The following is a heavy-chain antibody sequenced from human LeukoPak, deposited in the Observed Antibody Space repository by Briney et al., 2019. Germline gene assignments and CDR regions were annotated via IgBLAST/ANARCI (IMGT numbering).Heavy chain of an antibody. J-gene: IGHJ4*02. CDR3: ARERAYGSGSSLHYYFDY. V-gene: IGHV3-7*01. D-gene: IGHD3-10*01. Sequence: PGGSLRLSCASSGFTFSSYAMSWVRQAPGKGLEWVANIKQDGSEKYFVDSVKGRFTISRDNAKNSLYLQMNSLRAEDTAVYYCARERAYGSGSSLHYYFDYWGQGTLVTVSS. CDR1: GFTFSSYA. CDR2: IKQDGSEK.